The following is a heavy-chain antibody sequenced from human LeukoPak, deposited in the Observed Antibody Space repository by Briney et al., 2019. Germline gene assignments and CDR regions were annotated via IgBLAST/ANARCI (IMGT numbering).Heavy chain of an antibody. CDR3: ARGPPNWGYDY. Sequence: ASVKVSCKASGYTFTSYDFNWVRQATGQRPEWMGWMSPNSGDTGYAQKFQDRVTMTRNTSVSTAYMELSSLRSDDTAVYYCARGPPNWGYDYWGPGTLVTVSS. D-gene: IGHD7-27*01. CDR2: MSPNSGDT. CDR1: GYTFTSYD. J-gene: IGHJ4*02. V-gene: IGHV1-8*01.